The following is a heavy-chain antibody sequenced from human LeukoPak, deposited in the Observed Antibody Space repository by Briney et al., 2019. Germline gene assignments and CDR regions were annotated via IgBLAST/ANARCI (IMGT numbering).Heavy chain of an antibody. V-gene: IGHV1-69*13. Sequence: ASVKVSCKASGGTFSSYAISWVRQAPGQGLEWMGGIIPIFGTANYAQKFQGRVTITADESTSTAHMELSSLRSEDTAVYYCARVVGLTGYSSSWYSGYYYYMDVWGKGTTVTVSS. D-gene: IGHD6-13*01. J-gene: IGHJ6*03. CDR3: ARVVGLTGYSSSWYSGYYYYMDV. CDR2: IIPIFGTA. CDR1: GGTFSSYA.